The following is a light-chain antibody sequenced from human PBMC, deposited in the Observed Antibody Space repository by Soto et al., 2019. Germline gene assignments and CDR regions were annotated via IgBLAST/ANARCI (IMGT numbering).Light chain of an antibody. CDR2: GAS. J-gene: IGKJ1*01. V-gene: IGKV3-20*01. CDR1: QSVSSSY. Sequence: EIVLTQSPGTLSLSPGERATLSCRASQSVSSSYLAWYQQKPGQAPRLLIYGASSRATGIPDRFSGSGSGKAFTLSISRLEPEDLAVYYGKQSGSSPPWTFGQGSMVKT. CDR3: KQSGSSPPWT.